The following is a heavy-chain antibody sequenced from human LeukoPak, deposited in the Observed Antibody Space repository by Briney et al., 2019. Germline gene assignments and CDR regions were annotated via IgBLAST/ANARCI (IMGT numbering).Heavy chain of an antibody. J-gene: IGHJ6*03. CDR1: GGSISSYY. V-gene: IGHV4-59*01. Sequence: SETLSLTCTVSGGSISSYYWSRIRQPPGKVLEWIGYIYYSGSTNYNPSLKSRVTISVDTSKNQFSLKLSSVTAADTAVYYCARTTEAHSWRTRYYDYYMDVWGKGTTVTVSS. D-gene: IGHD6-13*01. CDR2: IYYSGST. CDR3: ARTTEAHSWRTRYYDYYMDV.